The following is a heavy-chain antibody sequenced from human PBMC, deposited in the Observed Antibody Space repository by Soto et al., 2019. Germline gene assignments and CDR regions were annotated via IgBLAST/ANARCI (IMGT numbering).Heavy chain of an antibody. D-gene: IGHD3-10*01. CDR3: AKEQYSSGSYYNDH. CDR1: GFTFSSYG. Sequence: GGSLRLSCAASGFTFSSYGMHWVRQAPGKGLEWVAAISNDGSRKYYADSVKGRFTISRDNSKNTLYLQMNSLRAEDTAVYYCAKEQYSSGSYYNDHWGQGTQVTVSS. V-gene: IGHV3-30*18. J-gene: IGHJ4*02. CDR2: ISNDGSRK.